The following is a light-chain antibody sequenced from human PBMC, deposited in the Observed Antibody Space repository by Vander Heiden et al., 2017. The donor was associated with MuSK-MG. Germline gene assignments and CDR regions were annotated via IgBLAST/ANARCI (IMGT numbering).Light chain of an antibody. J-gene: IGLJ1*01. V-gene: IGLV2-23*02. CDR1: GSVVGHYNL. Sequence: QSALTQPASVSGSPGQSITISCTGTGSVVGHYNLVSWYQHHPGKAPKLLIYEVTKRPSGVSHRFSGSKSGNTASLTISGLQAEDEADYYCGSYASSTYVFGTGTKVTVL. CDR3: GSYASSTYV. CDR2: EVT.